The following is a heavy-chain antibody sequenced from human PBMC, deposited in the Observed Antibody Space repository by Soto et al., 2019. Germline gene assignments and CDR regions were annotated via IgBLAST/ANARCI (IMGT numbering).Heavy chain of an antibody. CDR3: ARLPLTPLTGTYYYYYYMDV. CDR2: IYPGDSDT. D-gene: IGHD1-20*01. CDR1: GYSFISYC. V-gene: IGHV5-51*01. Sequence: PGESLKISWKGSGYSFISYCIGWVRQMPGKGLEWMGIIYPGDSDTRYSPSFQGQVTISADKSISTAYLQWSSLKASDTAMYYCARLPLTPLTGTYYYYYYMDVWGKGTTVTVSS. J-gene: IGHJ6*03.